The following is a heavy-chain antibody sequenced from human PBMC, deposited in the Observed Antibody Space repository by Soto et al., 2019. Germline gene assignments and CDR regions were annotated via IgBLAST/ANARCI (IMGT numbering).Heavy chain of an antibody. CDR2: ISYDGSNK. CDR1: GFTFSSYA. Sequence: GGSLRLSCAASGFTFSSYAMHWVRQAPGKGLEWVAVISYDGSNKYYADYVKGRFTISRDNSKNTLYLQMNSQRAEDTAVYYYASFPGAHHPNYYYYGMDVWGQGTTVTVSS. J-gene: IGHJ6*02. V-gene: IGHV3-30-3*01. D-gene: IGHD1-26*01. CDR3: ASFPGAHHPNYYYYGMDV.